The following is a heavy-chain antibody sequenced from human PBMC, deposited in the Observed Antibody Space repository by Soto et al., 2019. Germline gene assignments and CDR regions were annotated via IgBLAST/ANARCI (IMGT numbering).Heavy chain of an antibody. J-gene: IGHJ4*02. CDR2: ISWNSGSI. Sequence: GGSLRLSCAASGFTFDDYAMHWVRQAPGKGLEWVSGISWNSGSIGYADSVKGRFTISRDNAKNSLYLQMNSLRAEDTALYYCAKDLRPVTTYYFDYWGQGTLVTVSS. CDR3: AKDLRPVTTYYFDY. V-gene: IGHV3-9*01. CDR1: GFTFDDYA. D-gene: IGHD4-17*01.